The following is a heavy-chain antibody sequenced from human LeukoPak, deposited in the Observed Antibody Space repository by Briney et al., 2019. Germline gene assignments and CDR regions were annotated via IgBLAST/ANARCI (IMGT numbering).Heavy chain of an antibody. CDR1: GYTFTGYY. CDR2: INPNSGGT. V-gene: IGHV1-2*04. D-gene: IGHD5-18*01. Sequence: GASVKVSCKASGYTFTGYYMHWVRQAPGQGLEWMGWINPNSGGTNYAQKFQGWVTMTRDTSISTAYMELSRLRSDDTAVYLWARGGVDNAMVKGPFCLWGQGTLVTVSS. J-gene: IGHJ4*02. CDR3: ARGGVDNAMVKGPFCL.